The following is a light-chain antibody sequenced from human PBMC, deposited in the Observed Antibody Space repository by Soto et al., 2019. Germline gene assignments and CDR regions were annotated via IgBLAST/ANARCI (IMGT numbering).Light chain of an antibody. CDR1: SSDVGGYKY. Sequence: QSALTQPRSVSGSPGQSVTISCTGSSSDVGGYKYVSWYQQHPGKAPKLMIYDVSKWPSGVPDRFSGSKSGNTASLTISGLQAEDEGDYYCCSYAGSYTVVFGGGTQLTVL. J-gene: IGLJ2*01. CDR2: DVS. V-gene: IGLV2-11*01. CDR3: CSYAGSYTVV.